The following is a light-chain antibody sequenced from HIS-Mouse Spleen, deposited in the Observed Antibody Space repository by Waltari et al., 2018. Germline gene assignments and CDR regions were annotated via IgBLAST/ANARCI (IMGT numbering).Light chain of an antibody. V-gene: IGLV1-40*01. CDR2: GNS. J-gene: IGLJ3*02. CDR1: SSNIGAGYD. Sequence: QSVLTQPPSVSGAPGQRVTISCTGTSSNIGAGYDVHWYHQLPGTAPKLLIYGNSNRPSGVPDRFSGSKSGTSASLAITGLQAEDEADYYCQSYDSSLSWVFGGGTKLTVL. CDR3: QSYDSSLSWV.